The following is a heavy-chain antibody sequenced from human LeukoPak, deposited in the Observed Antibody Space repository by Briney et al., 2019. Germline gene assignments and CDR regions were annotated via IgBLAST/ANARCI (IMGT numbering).Heavy chain of an antibody. Sequence: PGGSLRLSCAASGFTFNDYSMYWVRQAPGKGLEWVSGISASGGSTYYADSVKGRFTISRDNSKKTVYLQMNSLRVEDTAVYYCSLPQHHVMDVWGQGTTVTVSS. J-gene: IGHJ6*02. V-gene: IGHV3-23*01. CDR3: SLPQHHVMDV. CDR2: ISASGGST. D-gene: IGHD5/OR15-5a*01. CDR1: GFTFNDYS.